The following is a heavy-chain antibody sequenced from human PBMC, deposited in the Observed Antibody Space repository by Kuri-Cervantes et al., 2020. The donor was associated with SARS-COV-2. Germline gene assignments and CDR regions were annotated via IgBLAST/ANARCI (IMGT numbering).Heavy chain of an antibody. V-gene: IGHV4-39*01. CDR3: ARHYITRYFEL. CDR2: IYYSGST. D-gene: IGHD2-2*01. Sequence: GSLRLSCTVSGGSISSSSYYWGWIRQPPGKGLEWIGSIYYSGSTYYNPSLKSRVTISVDTSKDQFSLKLSSVTAADTAVYYCARHYITRYFELWGRGTLVTVSS. CDR1: GGSISSSSYY. J-gene: IGHJ2*01.